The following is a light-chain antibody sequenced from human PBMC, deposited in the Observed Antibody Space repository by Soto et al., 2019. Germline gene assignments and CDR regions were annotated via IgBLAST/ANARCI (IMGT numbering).Light chain of an antibody. V-gene: IGKV1-12*01. CDR3: QRANSFPIT. CDR2: AAS. J-gene: IGKJ4*01. CDR1: QGISSW. Sequence: DIQMTQSPSSVSASVGDRVTMTCRASQGISSWLACYQQKPWKAPKLLIYAASSLQSGSPSRFSGRGTGTEFSPTNRSLQPEDFATYYCQRANSFPITFGGGNKVEI.